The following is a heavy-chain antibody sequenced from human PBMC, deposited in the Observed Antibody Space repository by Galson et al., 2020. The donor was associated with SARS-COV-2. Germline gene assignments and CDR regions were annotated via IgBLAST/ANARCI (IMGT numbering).Heavy chain of an antibody. CDR1: GFTFNPFG. D-gene: IGHD3-10*01. CDR3: AKSYSGSGSYRSNSYYYGMDV. J-gene: IGHJ6*02. Sequence: GESLKIPRDGPGFTFNPFGMSWVRQAPGKGLEWVSSISGSGGTTYYADSVKGRFTISSDNSKNTLYLQMNSLRAGDTAVYYCAKSYSGSGSYRSNSYYYGMDVWGQGTAVTVSS. CDR2: ISGSGGTT. V-gene: IGHV3-23*01.